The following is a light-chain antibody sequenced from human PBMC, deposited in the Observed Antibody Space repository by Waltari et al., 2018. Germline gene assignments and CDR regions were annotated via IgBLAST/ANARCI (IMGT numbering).Light chain of an antibody. CDR1: QSVSNN. CDR2: GAS. Sequence: EIVMTQSPAILSVSPGERATLSCRASQSVSNNLAWYQQKPGQAPRLLIYGASARATRVPARFSGSGSGTDFTLTISSLQSEDFAVYFCQHYNAWPRAFGQGTRMEIK. V-gene: IGKV3-15*01. J-gene: IGKJ1*01. CDR3: QHYNAWPRA.